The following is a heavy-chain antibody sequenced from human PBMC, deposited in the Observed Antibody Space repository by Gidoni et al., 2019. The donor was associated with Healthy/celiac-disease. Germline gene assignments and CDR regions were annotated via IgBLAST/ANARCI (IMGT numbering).Heavy chain of an antibody. CDR3: ARAWSGYSYGYGFDY. J-gene: IGHJ4*02. V-gene: IGHV2-26*01. CDR1: GFSLSNARMG. CDR2: IFSNDEK. D-gene: IGHD5-18*01. Sequence: QVTLKESGPVLVNPTETLTLTCTVSGFSLSNARMGVSWLRQPPGQAREWLAHIFSNDEKSYSTSLKSRLTIAKDTAKSQVGLTMTNMDPVDTATYYCARAWSGYSYGYGFDYWGQGTLVTVSS.